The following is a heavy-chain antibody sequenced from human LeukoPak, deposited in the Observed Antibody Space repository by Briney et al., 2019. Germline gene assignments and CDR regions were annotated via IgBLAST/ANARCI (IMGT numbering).Heavy chain of an antibody. V-gene: IGHV1-2*06. CDR3: ARSEGDIVVVPADDYFDY. CDR1: GYTFTDYY. J-gene: IGHJ4*02. D-gene: IGHD2-2*01. Sequence: RASVKVSCKASGYTFTDYYMHWVRQAPGQGLEWMGRINPYSGGTNYAQKFQGRVTMTRDTSISTAYMELSRLKSDDTAVYYCARSEGDIVVVPADDYFDYWGQGTLVTVSS. CDR2: INPYSGGT.